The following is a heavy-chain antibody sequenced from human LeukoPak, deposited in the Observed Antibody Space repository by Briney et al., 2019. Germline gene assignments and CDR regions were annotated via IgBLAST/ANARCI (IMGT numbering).Heavy chain of an antibody. D-gene: IGHD6-6*01. V-gene: IGHV3-23*01. J-gene: IGHJ4*02. Sequence: GGSLRLSCLASGFPFSTYTMNWVRQAPGKGLECVSAISGSTPATYYAASVKGRFTISRDNSKNTQYLQMNSLRAEDTAVYDLGSGKDRSSSFDYWGQGGLVTLS. CDR3: GSGKDRSSSFDY. CDR1: GFPFSTYT. CDR2: ISGSTPAT.